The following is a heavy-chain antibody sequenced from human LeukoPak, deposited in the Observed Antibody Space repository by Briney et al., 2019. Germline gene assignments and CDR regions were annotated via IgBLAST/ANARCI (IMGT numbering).Heavy chain of an antibody. J-gene: IGHJ4*02. D-gene: IGHD6-19*01. V-gene: IGHV3-21*01. CDR2: ISSGSSYI. Sequence: PGGSLRLSCAASGFTFSSYSMNWVRQAPGKGLEWVSSISSGSSYIHYADSVKGRFTISRDNAKNSLYLQMNSLRAEDTGVYYCVRGDGGYSSGSVDYWGQGTLVTVSS. CDR3: VRGDGGYSSGSVDY. CDR1: GFTFSSYS.